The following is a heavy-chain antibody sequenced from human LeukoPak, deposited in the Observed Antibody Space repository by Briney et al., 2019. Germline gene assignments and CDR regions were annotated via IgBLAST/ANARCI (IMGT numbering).Heavy chain of an antibody. CDR3: ARTAGDAYGMDV. J-gene: IGHJ6*02. V-gene: IGHV3-20*01. CDR1: GFTFDDYG. Sequence: GGSLRLSCAASGFTFDDYGMSRVRQAPGKGLEWVSGINWNGGSTGYADSVKGRFTISRDNAKNSLYLQMNSLRAEDTALYHCARTAGDAYGMDVWGQGTTVTVSS. D-gene: IGHD4-17*01. CDR2: INWNGGST.